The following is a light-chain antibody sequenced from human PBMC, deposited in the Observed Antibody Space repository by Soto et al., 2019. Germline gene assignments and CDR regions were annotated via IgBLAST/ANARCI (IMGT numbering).Light chain of an antibody. CDR2: DTS. Sequence: EIVVTQSPATLSVSPGERVTLSCRASQSVSSSLAWYQQRPGQAPRLLIYDTSTRAAGISARFSGSGSGTEFTLTISSLQSEDFAVYYCQQRSAWPFTFGGGTSVLIK. J-gene: IGKJ4*01. V-gene: IGKV3-15*01. CDR3: QQRSAWPFT. CDR1: QSVSSS.